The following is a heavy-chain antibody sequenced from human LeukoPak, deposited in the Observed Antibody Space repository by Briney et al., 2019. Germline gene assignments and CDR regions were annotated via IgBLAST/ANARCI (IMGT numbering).Heavy chain of an antibody. Sequence: ASVKVSCKASGYTFTSYGISWVRQAPGQGLEWMGWISAYNGNTNYAQKLQGRVTMTTDTSTSTAYMELRSLRSDDTAVYYCARGPGIQLWRIDYYYMDVWGKGTTVTVSS. D-gene: IGHD5-18*01. CDR2: ISAYNGNT. V-gene: IGHV1-18*01. J-gene: IGHJ6*03. CDR3: ARGPGIQLWRIDYYYMDV. CDR1: GYTFTSYG.